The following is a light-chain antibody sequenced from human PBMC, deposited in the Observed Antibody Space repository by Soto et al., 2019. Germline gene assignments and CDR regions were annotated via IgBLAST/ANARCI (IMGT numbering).Light chain of an antibody. CDR3: QQRSDLPS. J-gene: IGKJ3*01. CDR1: RDINTH. Sequence: DVQMTQSPSSLSASIGDRVTITCQADRDINTHLNWYQQRPGKAPNLLIFDASNLETGVPSRFSGGGAGKYFTLPSTSRQREEIATHYCQQRSDLPSFGPGTKV. CDR2: DAS. V-gene: IGKV1-33*01.